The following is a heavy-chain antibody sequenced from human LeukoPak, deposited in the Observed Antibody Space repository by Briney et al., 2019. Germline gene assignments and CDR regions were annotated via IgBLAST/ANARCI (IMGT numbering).Heavy chain of an antibody. D-gene: IGHD2-2*01. V-gene: IGHV1-2*06. CDR1: GYTLTELS. CDR2: INPNIGDT. J-gene: IGHJ4*02. Sequence: ASVKVSCKVSGYTLTELSMHWVRQAPGQGLEWMGRINPNIGDTNNAQKFQGRVTMTRDTSISTAYMDLSRLTSDDTAVYYCARDYCSSTSCLFDYWGQGTLVTVSS. CDR3: ARDYCSSTSCLFDY.